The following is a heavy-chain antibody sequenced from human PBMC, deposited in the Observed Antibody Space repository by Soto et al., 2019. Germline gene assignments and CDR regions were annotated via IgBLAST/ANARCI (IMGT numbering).Heavy chain of an antibody. V-gene: IGHV3-33*01. J-gene: IGHJ4*02. CDR1: GFTFSSYG. CDR3: ARRDDCYGSGSYSDY. D-gene: IGHD3-10*01. CDR2: IWYDGSNK. Sequence: QVQLVESGGGVVQPGRSLRLSCAASGFTFSSYGMHWVRQAPGKGLEWVAVIWYDGSNKYYADSVKGRFTISRDNSKNTLDRKMNSLRAEDTAVYYCARRDDCYGSGSYSDYWGQGTLVTVSS.